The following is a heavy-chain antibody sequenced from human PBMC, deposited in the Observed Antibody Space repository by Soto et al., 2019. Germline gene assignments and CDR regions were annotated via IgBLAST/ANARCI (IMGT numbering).Heavy chain of an antibody. Sequence: ASLKVSCKASGYTFTSYGISWVRQAPGQGLEWMGWISAYNGNTNYAQKLQGRVTMTTDTSTSTAYMELRSLRSDDTAVYYCASYTGTRYCTNGVCSLDDAFDIWGQGKMVTVSS. CDR1: GYTFTSYG. CDR3: ASYTGTRYCTNGVCSLDDAFDI. CDR2: ISAYNGNT. J-gene: IGHJ3*02. V-gene: IGHV1-18*01. D-gene: IGHD2-8*01.